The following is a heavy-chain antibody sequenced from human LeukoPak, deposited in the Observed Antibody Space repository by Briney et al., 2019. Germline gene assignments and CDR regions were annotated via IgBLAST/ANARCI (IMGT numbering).Heavy chain of an antibody. CDR2: ISPGGGPT. D-gene: IGHD5-12*01. J-gene: IGHJ4*02. Sequence: GGSLRLSCAASGFTFSSYEMNWVRQAPGKGLEWVSGISPGGGPTYYADSVKGRFTISRDDLKSTLYLQMKTLRAEDTAVYYCAKDGAWLRFDDWGQGILVTVSS. V-gene: IGHV3-23*01. CDR1: GFTFSSYE. CDR3: AKDGAWLRFDD.